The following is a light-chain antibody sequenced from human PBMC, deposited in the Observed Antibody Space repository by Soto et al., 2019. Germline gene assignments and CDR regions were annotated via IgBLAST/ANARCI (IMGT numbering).Light chain of an antibody. J-gene: IGKJ3*01. CDR1: QSVSSK. CDR2: GAS. V-gene: IGKV3-15*01. CDR3: QQYNNWPPLLT. Sequence: EIVMTQSPATLSVSPGERATLSCRASQSVSSKLAWYQQKPGQAPRLLMYGASTRATGIPARFSGSGSGTEFTLTITSLQSEDCAVYYCQQYNNWPPLLTFGPGTKVDIK.